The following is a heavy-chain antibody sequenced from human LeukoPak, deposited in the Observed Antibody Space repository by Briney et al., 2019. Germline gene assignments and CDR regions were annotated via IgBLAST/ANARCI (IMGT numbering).Heavy chain of an antibody. Sequence: GGSLRLSCAASGLTFSSYSMNWVRQAPGKGREWVSYISISSRYIYYADSLKGRFTISRDNAKSSLYLQMSSLRAEDTAVYYCASAGYYERSGYTYYFHYWGQGTVVTVSS. J-gene: IGHJ4*02. CDR3: ASAGYYERSGYTYYFHY. D-gene: IGHD3-22*01. V-gene: IGHV3-21*01. CDR2: ISISSRYI. CDR1: GLTFSSYS.